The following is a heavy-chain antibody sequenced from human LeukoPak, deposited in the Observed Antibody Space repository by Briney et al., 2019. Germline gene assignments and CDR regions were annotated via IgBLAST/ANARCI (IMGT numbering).Heavy chain of an antibody. V-gene: IGHV4-59*01. D-gene: IGHD6-19*01. Sequence: PSETLSLTCTVSGGSISSYYWSWIRQPPGKGLEWIGYIYYSGSTNYSPSLKSRVTISGDTSKNQFSLKLSSVTAADTAVYYCARVGGLGSGWYGNWFDPWGQGTLVTVSS. CDR1: GGSISSYY. CDR2: IYYSGST. CDR3: ARVGGLGSGWYGNWFDP. J-gene: IGHJ5*02.